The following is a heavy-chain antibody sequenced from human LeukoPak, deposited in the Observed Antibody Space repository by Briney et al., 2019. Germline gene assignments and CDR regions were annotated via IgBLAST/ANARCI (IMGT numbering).Heavy chain of an antibody. V-gene: IGHV5-51*01. D-gene: IGHD4-17*01. Sequence: PGESLKISCKGSGYIFTSYWIAWVRQMPGKGLECMGIIYPDDSNTVYSPSLQGQVTISVDKSITTAYLQWNSLKASDTAIYYCARLNYGARLRGDAFDTWGHGTMVSVSS. CDR1: GYIFTSYW. CDR2: IYPDDSNT. CDR3: ARLNYGARLRGDAFDT. J-gene: IGHJ3*02.